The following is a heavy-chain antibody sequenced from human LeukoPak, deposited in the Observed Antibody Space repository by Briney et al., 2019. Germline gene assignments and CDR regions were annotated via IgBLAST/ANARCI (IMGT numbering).Heavy chain of an antibody. CDR3: ARDNLRFGESITPHFDY. D-gene: IGHD3-10*01. CDR2: ISAYNGNT. Sequence: ASVKVSCKASGYTFTSYGISWVRQAPGQGLEWMGWISAYNGNTNYEQKLQGRVTMTTDTSTSTDYMELRSLRSDDTAVYYCARDNLRFGESITPHFDYWGQGTLVTVSS. V-gene: IGHV1-18*01. CDR1: GYTFTSYG. J-gene: IGHJ4*02.